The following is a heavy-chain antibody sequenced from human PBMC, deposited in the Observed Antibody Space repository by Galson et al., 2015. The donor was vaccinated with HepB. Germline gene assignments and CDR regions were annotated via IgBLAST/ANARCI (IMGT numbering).Heavy chain of an antibody. V-gene: IGHV3-11*06. Sequence: SLRLSCAASGFTFSDYYMSWIRQAPGKGLEWVSYISSSSSYTNYADSVMGRFTISRDNAKKSLYLQMNSLRAEDTAVYYCARWGETGEYHYYYYGMDVWGQGTTVTVSS. CDR1: GFTFSDYY. D-gene: IGHD3-16*01. CDR3: ARWGETGEYHYYYYGMDV. CDR2: ISSSSSYT. J-gene: IGHJ6*02.